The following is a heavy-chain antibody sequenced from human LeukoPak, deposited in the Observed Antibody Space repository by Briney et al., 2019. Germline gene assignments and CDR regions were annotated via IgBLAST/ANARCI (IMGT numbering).Heavy chain of an antibody. CDR1: GFTFSSYG. CDR2: ISGSGGST. CDR3: AELGITMIGGV. D-gene: IGHD3-10*02. Sequence: GGSLRFSCAASGFTFSSYGMSWVRQAPGKGLEWVSAISGSGGSTYYADSVKGRFTISRDNSKNTLYLQMNSLRAEDTAVYYCAELGITMIGGVWGKGTTVTISS. J-gene: IGHJ6*04. V-gene: IGHV3-23*01.